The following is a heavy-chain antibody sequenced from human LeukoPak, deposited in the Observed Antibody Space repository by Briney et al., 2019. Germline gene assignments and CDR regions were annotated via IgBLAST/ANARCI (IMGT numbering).Heavy chain of an antibody. Sequence: SETLSLTCTVSGGSISSGSYYWSWIRQPAGKGLEWIGRIYTSGSTNYNPSLKSRVTISVDTSKNQFSLKLSSVTAADTAVYYCARSSSSLPWYFDYWGQGALVTVSS. V-gene: IGHV4-61*02. D-gene: IGHD6-6*01. CDR1: GGSISSGSYY. CDR3: ARSSSSLPWYFDY. CDR2: IYTSGST. J-gene: IGHJ4*02.